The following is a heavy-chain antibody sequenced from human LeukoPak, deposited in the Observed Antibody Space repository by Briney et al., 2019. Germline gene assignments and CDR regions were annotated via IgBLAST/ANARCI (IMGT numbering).Heavy chain of an antibody. D-gene: IGHD4-11*01. J-gene: IGHJ4*02. V-gene: IGHV1-18*01. Sequence: ASVKVSCKASGYTFTSYGISWVRQAPGQGLEWMGWISAYNGNTNYAQKLQGRVTMTTDPSTSTVYMEVRSLRSDDTAVYYCARAETTLLLDYWGQGTLVTVSS. CDR2: ISAYNGNT. CDR1: GYTFTSYG. CDR3: ARAETTLLLDY.